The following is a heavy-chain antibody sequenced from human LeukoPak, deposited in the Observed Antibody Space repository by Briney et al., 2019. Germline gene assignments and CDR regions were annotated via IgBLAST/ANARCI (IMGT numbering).Heavy chain of an antibody. Sequence: GSSVKVSCKASGGTFSSYAISWVRQAPGQGLEWMGGIIPIFGTANYAQKFQGRVTITADESTSTAYMELSSLRSEDTAVYYCAREVHYGGNFDYWGQGTLVTVSS. D-gene: IGHD4-23*01. V-gene: IGHV1-69*01. CDR2: IIPIFGTA. CDR1: GGTFSSYA. CDR3: AREVHYGGNFDY. J-gene: IGHJ4*02.